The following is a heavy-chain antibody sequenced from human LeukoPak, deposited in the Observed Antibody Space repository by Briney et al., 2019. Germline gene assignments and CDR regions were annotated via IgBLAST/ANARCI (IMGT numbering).Heavy chain of an antibody. J-gene: IGHJ4*02. CDR1: RFTFNNAW. CDR3: TTGLTF. V-gene: IGHV3-15*01. D-gene: IGHD2/OR15-2a*01. Sequence: PGGSLRLSCAASRFTFNNAWMSWVRQTPGKGLEWLGRINTKSDGGTTDYAAPVKGRFTIARDDTKNTVYLQMKSLRTDDTAVYYCTTGLTFWGQGTLVTVSS. CDR2: INTKSDGGTT.